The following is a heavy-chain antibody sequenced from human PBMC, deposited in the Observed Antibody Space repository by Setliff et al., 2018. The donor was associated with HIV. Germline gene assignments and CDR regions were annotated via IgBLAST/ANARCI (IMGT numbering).Heavy chain of an antibody. CDR2: IYASAYS. V-gene: IGHV4-39*07. CDR3: ARDWVTRSNYYGSGSPWYFDF. D-gene: IGHD3-10*01. CDR1: AALISSHIYQ. Sequence: PSETLSLTCTVSAALISSHIYQWGWIRQPPGKGLEWIGSIYASAYSNYNPSLKGRVTMSVDTSQNQFSLKLRSVNAADTAVYYCARDWVTRSNYYGSGSPWYFDFWGRGILVTVSS. J-gene: IGHJ2*01.